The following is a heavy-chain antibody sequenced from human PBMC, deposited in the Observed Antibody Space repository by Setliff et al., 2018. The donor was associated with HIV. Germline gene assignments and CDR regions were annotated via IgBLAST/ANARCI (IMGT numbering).Heavy chain of an antibody. CDR3: AKTSGWTTIDY. D-gene: IGHD6-19*01. V-gene: IGHV3-9*01. J-gene: IGHJ4*02. CDR1: GFTFSDYG. CDR2: IMWNSESM. Sequence: PGGSLRLSCAASGFTFSDYGMHWVRQVPGKGLEWVAGIMWNSESMDYADLVKGRFTISRDNAKKSLYLQMNSLRAEDTAVYYCAKTSGWTTIDYWGQGTLVTVS.